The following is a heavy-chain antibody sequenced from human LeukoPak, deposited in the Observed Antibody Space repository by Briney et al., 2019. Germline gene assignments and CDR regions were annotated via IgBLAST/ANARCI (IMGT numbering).Heavy chain of an antibody. Sequence: ASVKVSCKASGYTFTSYGISRVRQAPGQGLEWMGWISAYNGNTNYAQKLQGRVTMTTDTSTSTAYMELRSLRSDDTAVYYCARELYYYDSSGYSNWFDPWGQGTLVTVSS. CDR3: ARELYYYDSSGYSNWFDP. CDR2: ISAYNGNT. V-gene: IGHV1-18*01. CDR1: GYTFTSYG. D-gene: IGHD3-22*01. J-gene: IGHJ5*02.